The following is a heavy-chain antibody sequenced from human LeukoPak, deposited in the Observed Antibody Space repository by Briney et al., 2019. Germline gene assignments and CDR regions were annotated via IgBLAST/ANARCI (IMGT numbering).Heavy chain of an antibody. CDR2: MSYDVSHN. D-gene: IGHD2-2*01. CDR3: AKDGSTSYLYSYYYGMDV. V-gene: IGHV3-30*18. Sequence: GGSLRLSCAACGFTLSNYGMQWVRQARTEGVEWGAVMSYDVSHNSYADSVKGRFTISRDNSKNTLYLQMNSLRAEDTAVYYCAKDGSTSYLYSYYYGMDVWGQGTTVTVSS. CDR1: GFTLSNYG. J-gene: IGHJ6*02.